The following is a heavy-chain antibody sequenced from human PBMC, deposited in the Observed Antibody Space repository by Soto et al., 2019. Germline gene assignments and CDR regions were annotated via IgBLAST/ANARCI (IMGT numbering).Heavy chain of an antibody. J-gene: IGHJ6*03. CDR3: ARGLDSNYGYYYYYYCMDV. Sequence: ASVKVSCKASGYTFTSYDINWVRQATGQGLEWMGWMNPNSGNTGYAQKFQGRVTMTRNTPISTAYMELSSLRSEDTAVYYCARGLDSNYGYYYYYYCMDVWGKGTTVTVSS. CDR1: GYTFTSYD. V-gene: IGHV1-8*01. CDR2: MNPNSGNT. D-gene: IGHD4-4*01.